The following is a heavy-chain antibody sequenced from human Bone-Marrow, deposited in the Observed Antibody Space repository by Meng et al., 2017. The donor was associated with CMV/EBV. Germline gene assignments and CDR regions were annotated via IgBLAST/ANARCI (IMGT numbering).Heavy chain of an antibody. J-gene: IGHJ4*02. Sequence: SETLSLTCTVSGYSIRSGFYWGWIRQPPGKGLEWIGSISHSGDTYYNPSLKSRVIISVDTSKSQFSLKLSSVTAADTAVYYCARGPPRYSSGWGQGTLVTVSS. CDR2: ISHSGDT. CDR1: GYSIRSGFY. CDR3: ARGPPRYSSG. V-gene: IGHV4-38-2*02. D-gene: IGHD6-19*01.